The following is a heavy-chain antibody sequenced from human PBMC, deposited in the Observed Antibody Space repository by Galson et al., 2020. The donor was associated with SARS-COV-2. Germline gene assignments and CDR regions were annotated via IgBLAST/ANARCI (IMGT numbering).Heavy chain of an antibody. D-gene: IGHD5-12*01. Sequence: SETLSLTCAVYGGSFSGYYWSWIRQPPGKGLEWIGEINHSGSTNYNPSLKSRVTISVDTSKNQFSLKLSSVTAADTAVYYCARESGVEMATSSGGDGMDVWGQGTTVTVSS. V-gene: IGHV4-34*01. CDR3: ARESGVEMATSSGGDGMDV. CDR2: INHSGST. CDR1: GGSFSGYY. J-gene: IGHJ6*02.